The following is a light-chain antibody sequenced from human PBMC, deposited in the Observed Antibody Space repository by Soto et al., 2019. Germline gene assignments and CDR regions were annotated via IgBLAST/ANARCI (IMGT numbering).Light chain of an antibody. Sequence: QSALTQPASVSGSPGQSITISCIGTTGDIGGSNFVSWYQQHPGKAPQLMIHEVGNRPSGVSNRFSASKSGNTASLTISGLQPEDEADYYCGSYTSSSTLVFGTGTKVTVL. CDR1: TGDIGGSNF. CDR3: GSYTSSSTLV. J-gene: IGLJ1*01. CDR2: EVG. V-gene: IGLV2-14*01.